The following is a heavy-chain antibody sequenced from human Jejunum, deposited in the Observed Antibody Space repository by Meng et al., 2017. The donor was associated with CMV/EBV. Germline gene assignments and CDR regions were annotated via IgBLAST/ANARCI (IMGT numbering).Heavy chain of an antibody. D-gene: IGHD3-10*01. CDR1: GFTFSSYG. CDR2: FIGNSYK. J-gene: IGHJ4*02. Sequence: SLSCAATGFTFSSYGMIWVRQAPGKGLEWVSSFIGNSYKYYADSVKGRFTISRDNAKNSLYLQMNGLRVEDTAVYYCTRANYGFDYWGQGALVTVSS. CDR3: TRANYGFDY. V-gene: IGHV3-21*04.